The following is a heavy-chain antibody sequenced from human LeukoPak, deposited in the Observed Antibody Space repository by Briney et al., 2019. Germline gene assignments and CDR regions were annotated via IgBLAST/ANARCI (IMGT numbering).Heavy chain of an antibody. CDR2: INHSGST. D-gene: IGHD1-7*01. CDR3: ARGVAGTTFLSDY. CDR1: GGSFSGCY. V-gene: IGHV4-34*01. Sequence: PSETLSLTCAVYGGSFSGCYWSWIRQPPGKGLEWIGEINHSGSTNYNPSLKSRVTISVDTPKNQFSLKLTSVTAADTAVYYCARGVAGTTFLSDYWGQGTLVTVSS. J-gene: IGHJ4*02.